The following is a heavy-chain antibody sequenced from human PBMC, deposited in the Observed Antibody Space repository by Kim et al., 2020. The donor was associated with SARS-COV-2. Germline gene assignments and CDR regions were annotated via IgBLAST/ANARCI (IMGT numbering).Heavy chain of an antibody. Sequence: ADSVKGRFTISRDNSKNTLYLQMNSLRAEDTAVYYCAKDRTWAAAGTCSHWGQGTLVTVSS. V-gene: IGHV3-23*01. CDR3: AKDRTWAAAGTCSH. D-gene: IGHD6-13*01. J-gene: IGHJ4*02.